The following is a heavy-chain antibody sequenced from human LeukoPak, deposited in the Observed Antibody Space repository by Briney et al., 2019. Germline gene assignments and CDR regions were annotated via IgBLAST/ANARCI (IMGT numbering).Heavy chain of an antibody. CDR3: ASVDIVGNYMDV. J-gene: IGHJ6*03. CDR1: GGSISSYY. Sequence: SETLSLTCTVSGGSISSYYWNWIRQPAGKGLEWIGRIYTSGSTNYNPSLKSRVTMSVDTSKNQFSLKLSSVTAADTAVYYCASVDIVGNYMDVWGKGTTVTVSS. D-gene: IGHD2-15*01. V-gene: IGHV4-4*07. CDR2: IYTSGST.